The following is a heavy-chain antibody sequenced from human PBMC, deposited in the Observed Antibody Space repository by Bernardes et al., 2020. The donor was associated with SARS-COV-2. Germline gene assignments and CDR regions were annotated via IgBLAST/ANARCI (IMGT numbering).Heavy chain of an antibody. J-gene: IGHJ4*02. CDR3: ARHPTFVNEDTSFDS. Sequence: SETLSLTCTVSGASISRSRHYWGWIRQPPGKGLEWIGSIYYSGSTFYNPSLKSRVTISVDTSKNQFSLRLSSVTAADTAVYYCARHPTFVNEDTSFDSWGPGTLVTVSS. CDR1: GASISRSRHY. CDR2: IYYSGST. V-gene: IGHV4-39*01. D-gene: IGHD2-8*01.